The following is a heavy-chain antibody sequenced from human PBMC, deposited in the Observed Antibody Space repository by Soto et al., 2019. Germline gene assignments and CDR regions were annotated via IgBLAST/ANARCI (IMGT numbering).Heavy chain of an antibody. J-gene: IGHJ4*02. CDR2: IYSVGSA. Sequence: GGSLRLSCAASGFTVSSNYMSWVRQAPGKGLEWVSVIYSVGSAYYADSVKGRFTISRDNSKNTLYLQMNSLRAEDTAVYYCARGYYYDSSGSDFDYWGQGTLVTVSS. D-gene: IGHD3-22*01. CDR3: ARGYYYDSSGSDFDY. V-gene: IGHV3-53*01. CDR1: GFTVSSNY.